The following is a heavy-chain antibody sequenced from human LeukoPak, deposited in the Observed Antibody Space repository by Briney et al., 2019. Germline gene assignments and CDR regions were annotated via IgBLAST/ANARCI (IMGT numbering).Heavy chain of an antibody. V-gene: IGHV3-30*18. J-gene: IGHJ3*02. CDR2: ISHHGSNK. D-gene: IGHD5-18*01. CDR1: GFTFSTYG. Sequence: GGSLRLSCVASGFTFSTYGMNWVRQAPGKGLEWVAVISHHGSNKFYGDSVKDRFTISRHNSNNMVYLQMNGLRAEDTAVYYCAKDFGIQLWSTRGVFDIWGQATMVTVSS. CDR3: AKDFGIQLWSTRGVFDI.